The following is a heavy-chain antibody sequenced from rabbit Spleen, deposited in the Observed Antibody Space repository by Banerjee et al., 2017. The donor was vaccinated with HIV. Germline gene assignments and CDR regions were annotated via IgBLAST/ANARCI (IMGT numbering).Heavy chain of an antibody. CDR1: GFSFSDRDV. Sequence: QSLVESGGGLVKPGASLTLICKASGFSFSDRDVMCWVGQAPGKGLEWIGTIWTGSTSNTWYANWALGRFTTSKTSSTTVTLQLNSLTAADTATYFCARDPNYASGHYIYSFWGQGTLVTVS. CDR2: IWTGSTSNT. D-gene: IGHD1-1*01. CDR3: ARDPNYASGHYIYSF. V-gene: IGHV1S40*01. J-gene: IGHJ4*01.